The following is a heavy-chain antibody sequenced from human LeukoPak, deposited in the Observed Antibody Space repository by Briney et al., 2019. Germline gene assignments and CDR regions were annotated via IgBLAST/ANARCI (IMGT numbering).Heavy chain of an antibody. CDR1: GFTFSRYW. D-gene: IGHD4-23*01. J-gene: IGHJ4*02. V-gene: IGHV3-7*01. CDR3: ARVYGVDSGSSDF. CDR2: IKQDGSEK. Sequence: GGSLRLSCVISGFTFSRYWMNWVRQAPGKGLEWVANIKQDGSEKYYVDSVKGRFTISRDNARNSLYLQMNGLRAEDTAVYYCARVYGVDSGSSDFWGQGTLVTVSS.